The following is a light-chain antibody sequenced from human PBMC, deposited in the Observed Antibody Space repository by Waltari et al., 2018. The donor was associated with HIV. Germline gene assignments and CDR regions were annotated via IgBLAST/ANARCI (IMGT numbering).Light chain of an antibody. CDR1: NSHTGSNS. V-gene: IGLV1-47*01. J-gene: IGLJ3*02. CDR3: AVWDDSLRGGV. Sequence: QSVVTQPPSASGTPGQRVVISCSGSNSHTGSNSVNWYQQVPGAAPKIPIYRDDQRFSGVPDRFSGSKSATSAALAISELRSEDEADYYCAVWDDSLRGGVFGGGTKLTVL. CDR2: RDD.